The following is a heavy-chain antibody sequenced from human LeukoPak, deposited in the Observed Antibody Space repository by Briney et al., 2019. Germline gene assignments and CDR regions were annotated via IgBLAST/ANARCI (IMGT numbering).Heavy chain of an antibody. V-gene: IGHV4-59*08. CDR3: ARYGGSGTYFFDY. CDR1: GGSISSYY. Sequence: SETLSLTCTVSGGSISSYYWSWIRQPPGKGLEWIGYIYYSGSTNYNPSLKSRVTISVDTSKNQFSLKLSSVTAADTAVYYCARYGGSGTYFFDYWGQGTLVTASS. CDR2: IYYSGST. D-gene: IGHD3-10*01. J-gene: IGHJ4*02.